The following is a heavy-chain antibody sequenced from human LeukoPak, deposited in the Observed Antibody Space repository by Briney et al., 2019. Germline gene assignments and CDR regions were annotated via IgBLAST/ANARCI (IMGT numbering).Heavy chain of an antibody. V-gene: IGHV4-30-2*01. CDR1: GGSISSGGYY. D-gene: IGHD3-3*01. CDR3: ARRGVHDFWSGYPELYFDY. Sequence: SETLSLTCTVSGGSISSGGYYWSWIRQPPGKGLEWIGYIYHSGSTYYNPSLKSRVTISVDRSKNQFSLKLSSVTAADTAVYYCARRGVHDFWSGYPELYFDYWGQGTLVTVSS. CDR2: IYHSGST. J-gene: IGHJ4*02.